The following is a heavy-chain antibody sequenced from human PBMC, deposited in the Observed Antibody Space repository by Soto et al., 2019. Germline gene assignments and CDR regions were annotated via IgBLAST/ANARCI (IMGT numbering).Heavy chain of an antibody. CDR3: ARNLGGYKWIYGSGMDV. CDR1: GGTFSSSA. CDR2: IIPIFGTA. J-gene: IGHJ6*02. V-gene: IGHV1-69*01. D-gene: IGHD1-7*01. Sequence: QVQLVQSGAEVKKPGSSVKVSCKASGGTFSSSAISWVRQAPGQGLEWMGGIIPIFGTANYAQKFQGSVTITADESTSTAYMELSSLSSEDTAVYYCARNLGGYKWIYGSGMDVWGQGTTVTVSS.